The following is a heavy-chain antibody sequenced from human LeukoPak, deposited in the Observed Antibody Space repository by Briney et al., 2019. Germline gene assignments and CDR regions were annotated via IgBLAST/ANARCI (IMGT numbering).Heavy chain of an antibody. V-gene: IGHV4-61*02. D-gene: IGHD3-10*01. Sequence: RPSETLSLTCTVSGGSISSGSYYWSWIRQPAGKGLEWIGRIYTSGSTNYNPSLKSRVTISVDTSKNQFSLKLSSVAAADTAVYYCARDQAYGSGSYFRAFDIWGQGTMVTVSS. CDR2: IYTSGST. J-gene: IGHJ3*02. CDR3: ARDQAYGSGSYFRAFDI. CDR1: GGSISSGSYY.